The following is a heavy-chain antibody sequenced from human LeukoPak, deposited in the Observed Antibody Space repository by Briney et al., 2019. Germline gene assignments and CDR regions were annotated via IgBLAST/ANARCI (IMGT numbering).Heavy chain of an antibody. CDR1: GDSITKSMH. Sequence: SETLSLTCTASGDSITKSMHWGWIPQSPGKGLEWFGPIDHSGSTYYNPSLRRRVTTSADTSTNPLFLRKSPVSAATTAVYYFARTLGYCSVTSCHAPIDRWGQGILVTVSS. CDR2: IDHSGST. CDR3: ARTLGYCSVTSCHAPIDR. V-gene: IGHV4-39*01. J-gene: IGHJ5*02. D-gene: IGHD2-2*03.